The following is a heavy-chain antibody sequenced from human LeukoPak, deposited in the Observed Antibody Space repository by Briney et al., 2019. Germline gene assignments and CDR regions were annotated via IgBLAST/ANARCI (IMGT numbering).Heavy chain of an antibody. J-gene: IGHJ4*02. V-gene: IGHV1-18*01. Sequence: ASVKVSCKASGYTFTNCGLSWVRQAPGQGLEWMGWISGYNGHTNYAQKLQGRVTMTTDSSTSTAYLELRSLRSDDTAVYYCARVGYCSSGNCYFDFDYWGQGTLVTVSS. D-gene: IGHD2-2*01. CDR1: GYTFTNCG. CDR2: ISGYNGHT. CDR3: ARVGYCSSGNCYFDFDY.